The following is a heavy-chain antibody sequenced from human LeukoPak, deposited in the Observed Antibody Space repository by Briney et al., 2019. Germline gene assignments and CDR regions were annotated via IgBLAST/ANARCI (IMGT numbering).Heavy chain of an antibody. J-gene: IGHJ5*02. D-gene: IGHD3-16*01. CDR1: EYTFTAYD. CDR2: INPRSGGR. Sequence: VASVKVSCKASEYTFTAYDMHWVRQAPGQGLEWMGWINPRSGGRDYAQKFQGRVTMTRDTSISTAYMELSRLTSDDTAVYYCTRDVTGDHWFDPWGQGTLVTVSS. V-gene: IGHV1-2*02. CDR3: TRDVTGDHWFDP.